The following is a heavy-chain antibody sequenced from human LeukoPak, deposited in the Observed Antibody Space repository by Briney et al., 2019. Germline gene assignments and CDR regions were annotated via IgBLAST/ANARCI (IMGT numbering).Heavy chain of an antibody. V-gene: IGHV3-48*01. D-gene: IGHD6-13*01. CDR1: GFTFSSYS. CDR2: ISSSSSTI. Sequence: GGSLRLSCAASGFTFSSYSMNWVRQAPGKGLEWVSYISSSSSTIYYADSVKGRFTISRDNAKTSLYLQMNSLRAEDTAVYYCARDIRVFTGYSSSEVDYWGQGTLVTVSS. J-gene: IGHJ4*02. CDR3: ARDIRVFTGYSSSEVDY.